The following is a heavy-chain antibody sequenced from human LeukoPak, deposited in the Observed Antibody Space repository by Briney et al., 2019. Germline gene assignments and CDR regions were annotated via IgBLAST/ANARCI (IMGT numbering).Heavy chain of an antibody. CDR3: ARDRNGYNDY. CDR1: GFTFGSYA. CDR2: ISGNSEYT. D-gene: IGHD5-24*01. J-gene: IGHJ4*02. Sequence: GGSLRLSCAASGFTFGSYAMSWVRQAPGKGLEWVSAISGNSEYTYYADSVKGRFTISRDNSKNTLYLQMNSLRAEDTAVYYCARDRNGYNDYWGQGTLVTVSS. V-gene: IGHV3-23*01.